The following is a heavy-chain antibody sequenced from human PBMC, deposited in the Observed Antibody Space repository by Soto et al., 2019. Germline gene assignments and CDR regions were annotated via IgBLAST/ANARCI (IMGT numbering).Heavy chain of an antibody. V-gene: IGHV3-30*18. CDR2: ISYDGSNK. D-gene: IGHD1-26*01. Sequence: GGSLRLSCAASGFTFSSYGMNWVRKAPGKGLEWVAVISYDGSNKYYADSVKGRFTISRDNSKNTLYLQMNSLRAEDTAVYYCAKIMGIVGAHDDYWGQGTLVTVSS. CDR1: GFTFSSYG. J-gene: IGHJ4*02. CDR3: AKIMGIVGAHDDY.